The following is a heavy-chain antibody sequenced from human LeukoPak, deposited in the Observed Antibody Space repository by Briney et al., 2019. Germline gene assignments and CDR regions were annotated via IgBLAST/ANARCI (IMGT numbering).Heavy chain of an antibody. J-gene: IGHJ6*03. CDR1: GGSFSSYA. CDR2: IIPVFGTA. D-gene: IGHD5-18*01. CDR3: AKQGAARQDYYMDV. V-gene: IGHV1-69*06. Sequence: GASVNVSCKASGGSFSSYAISWVRQAPGQGLEWMGRIIPVFGTANYAQKFQERVTITADIVSNTAYLEVTSLTSDDTAVYFCAKQGAARQDYYMDVWGNGTTVTVSS.